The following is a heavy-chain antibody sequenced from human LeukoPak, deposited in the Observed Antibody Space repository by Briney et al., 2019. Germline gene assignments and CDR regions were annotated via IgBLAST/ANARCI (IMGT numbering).Heavy chain of an antibody. J-gene: IGHJ4*02. CDR1: GGSINSGDYY. D-gene: IGHD3-10*01. Sequence: PSETPSLTCAVSGGSINSGDYYWSWIRQPPGKGLEWIGYIYSSGGTYYNPSLKSRVAIFVDTSKKRFSLKLNSVTAADAAVYYCARVSGYYGVGTYYFDSWCQGILVSVSS. CDR3: ARVSGYYGVGTYYFDS. V-gene: IGHV4-30-4*08. CDR2: IYSSGGT.